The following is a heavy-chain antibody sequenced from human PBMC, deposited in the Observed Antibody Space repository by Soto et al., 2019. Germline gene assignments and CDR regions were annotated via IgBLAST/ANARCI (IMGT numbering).Heavy chain of an antibody. CDR1: GFTFSSYA. J-gene: IGHJ6*02. D-gene: IGHD5-12*01. CDR2: ISGSGGST. V-gene: IGHV3-23*01. Sequence: GGSLRLSCAASGFTFSSYAMSWVRQAPGKGLEWVSAISGSGGSTYYADSVKGRFTISRDNSKNTLYLQMNSLRAEDTAVYYCAKEGVVATKHYYYYYGMDVWGQGTTVTVSS. CDR3: AKEGVVATKHYYYYYGMDV.